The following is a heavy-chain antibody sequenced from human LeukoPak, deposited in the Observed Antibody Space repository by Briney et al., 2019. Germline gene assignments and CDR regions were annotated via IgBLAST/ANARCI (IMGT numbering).Heavy chain of an antibody. CDR2: ISSSSSYI. CDR1: GFTFSSYS. D-gene: IGHD6-19*01. J-gene: IGHJ6*03. V-gene: IGHV3-21*01. CDR3: ARDESEGSSGWFLYYYYYMDV. Sequence: GGSLRLSCAASGFTFSSYSMNWVRQAPGKGLEWVSSISSSSSYIYYADSVKGRFTISRDNAKNSLYLQMNSLRAEDTAVYYCARDESEGSSGWFLYYYYYMDVWGKGTTVTVSS.